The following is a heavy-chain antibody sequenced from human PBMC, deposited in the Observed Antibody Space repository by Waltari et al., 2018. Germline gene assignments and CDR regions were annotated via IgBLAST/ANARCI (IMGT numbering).Heavy chain of an antibody. D-gene: IGHD3-9*01. CDR3: AMTGRLGTGLPWD. CDR1: GRAFSGQW. J-gene: IGHJ4*02. CDR2: IKQDGSGT. V-gene: IGHV3-7*01. Sequence: EVQLVASGGGLVQPGGSLRPSCEASGRAFSGQWVSWVRQAPGKGLEWVAKIKQDGSGTFYVESVKGRFTISRDNAKNLLYLQMNSLRVEDTAVYFCAMTGRLGTGLPWDWGQGTLVTVSS.